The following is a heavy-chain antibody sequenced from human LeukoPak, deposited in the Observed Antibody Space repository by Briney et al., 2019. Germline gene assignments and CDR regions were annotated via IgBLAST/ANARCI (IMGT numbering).Heavy chain of an antibody. CDR3: AKDSPYYDSSGYYYGAAFDI. J-gene: IGHJ3*02. CDR1: GFTFSSYA. V-gene: IGHV3-23*01. D-gene: IGHD3-22*01. Sequence: GGSLRLSCAASGFTFSSYAMSWVRQAPGKGLEWVPAISGSGGSTYYADSVKGRFTISRDNSKNTLYLQMNSLRAEDTAVYYCAKDSPYYDSSGYYYGAAFDIWGQGTMVTVSS. CDR2: ISGSGGST.